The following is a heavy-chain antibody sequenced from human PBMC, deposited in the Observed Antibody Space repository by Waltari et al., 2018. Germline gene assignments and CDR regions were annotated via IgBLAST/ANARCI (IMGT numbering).Heavy chain of an antibody. D-gene: IGHD1-1*01. CDR1: GFTFIKTW. CDR2: INEDGSQK. J-gene: IGHJ4*02. V-gene: IGHV3-7*01. CDR3: VRDRGWNTFDY. Sequence: EVQLVESGGGLVQPGGSLKLSCAASGFTFIKTWMAWVRPAPGKGWEWVAHINEDGSQKYYVCSVKGRFTISRDNAKNSLSLQMNSLRAEDTADYYCVRDRGWNTFDYWGQGIRVAVSS.